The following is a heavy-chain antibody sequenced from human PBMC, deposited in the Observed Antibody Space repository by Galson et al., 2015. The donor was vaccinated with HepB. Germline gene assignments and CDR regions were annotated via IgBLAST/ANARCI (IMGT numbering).Heavy chain of an antibody. CDR2: IYFSGSI. CDR1: GASISSYY. Sequence: ETLSLTCTVSGASISSYYWSWIRQPPGKGLEWIGYIYFSGSINYNPSLKSRVTISGDTSKNQFSLKVTSVTAADTAVYYCAGAQYIGSGSTLDCWGRGTLVTVSS. V-gene: IGHV4-59*01. J-gene: IGHJ4*02. D-gene: IGHD3-10*01. CDR3: AGAQYIGSGSTLDC.